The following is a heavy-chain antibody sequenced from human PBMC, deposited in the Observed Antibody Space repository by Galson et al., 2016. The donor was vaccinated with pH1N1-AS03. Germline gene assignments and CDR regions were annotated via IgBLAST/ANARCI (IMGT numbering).Heavy chain of an antibody. CDR3: AKEGDEGAFDC. Sequence: SLRLSCAASGFTFKNYAMSWVRQAPGKGLEWVSVISGIGTSTYYAASVKGRFSLSRDNARNTLPLQMDGLRAEDTALYYCAKEGDEGAFDCWGQGTLVTVSP. CDR1: GFTFKNYA. CDR2: ISGIGTST. V-gene: IGHV3-23*01. J-gene: IGHJ4*02.